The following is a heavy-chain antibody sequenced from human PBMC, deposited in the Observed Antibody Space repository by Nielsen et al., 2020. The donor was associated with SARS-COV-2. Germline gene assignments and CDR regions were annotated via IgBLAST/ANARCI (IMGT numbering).Heavy chain of an antibody. D-gene: IGHD6-19*01. J-gene: IGHJ3*02. CDR1: GFPFSSYE. CDR3: ARESVTGTDAFDI. CDR2: IDGNSRNI. V-gene: IGHV3-48*03. Sequence: GGSLRLSCAASGFPFSSYEMNWVRQAPGKALEWLSYIDGNSRNIFYADSVKGRFTISRDNAENSLSLQMNSLRAQDTAVYYCARESVTGTDAFDIWGQGTVVTVSS.